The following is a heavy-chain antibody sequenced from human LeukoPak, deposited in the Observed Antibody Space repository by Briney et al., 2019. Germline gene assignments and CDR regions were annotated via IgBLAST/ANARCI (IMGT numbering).Heavy chain of an antibody. V-gene: IGHV4-39*01. J-gene: IGHJ4*02. Sequence: SETLSLTCTVSGGSISSSSYYWGWIRQPPGKGLEWIGSIYYSGSTYYNPSLKSRVTISVDTSKNQFSLRLSSVTAADTAVYYCARGSAYYYDKSLHFGGQGTLVTVSS. CDR3: ARGSAYYYDKSLHF. CDR2: IYYSGST. CDR1: GGSISSSSYY. D-gene: IGHD3-22*01.